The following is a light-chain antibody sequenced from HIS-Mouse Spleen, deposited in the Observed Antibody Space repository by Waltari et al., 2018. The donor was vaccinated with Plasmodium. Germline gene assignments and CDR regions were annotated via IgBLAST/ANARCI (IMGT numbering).Light chain of an antibody. Sequence: SYELTQPPSVSVSPGQTASITCPGAKLGDKYACWYQQKPGQSPVLVMYQYSKRPSGIPERFSGSNSGNTADLTISGTQAMDEADYYCQAWDSSTVVFGGGTKLTVL. J-gene: IGLJ2*01. V-gene: IGLV3-1*01. CDR2: QYS. CDR3: QAWDSSTVV. CDR1: KLGDKY.